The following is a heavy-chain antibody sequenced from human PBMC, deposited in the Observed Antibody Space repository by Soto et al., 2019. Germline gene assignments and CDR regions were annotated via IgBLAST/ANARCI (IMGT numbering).Heavy chain of an antibody. J-gene: IGHJ4*02. CDR1: GFTFSSYS. CDR3: ARDYYDSSGYYSFSVY. D-gene: IGHD3-22*01. Sequence: GGSLRLSCAASGFTFSSYSMNWVRQAPGKGLEWVSSISSSSSYIYYADSVKGRFTISRDNAKNSLYLQMNSLRAEDTAVYYCARDYYDSSGYYSFSVYWGQGTLVTVSS. CDR2: ISSSSSYI. V-gene: IGHV3-21*01.